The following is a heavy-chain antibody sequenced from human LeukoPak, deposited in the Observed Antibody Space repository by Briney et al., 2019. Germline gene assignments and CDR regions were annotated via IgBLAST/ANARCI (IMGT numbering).Heavy chain of an antibody. CDR1: GGSISSSSYY. CDR3: ARDLRYCSGGSCYSAWFDP. J-gene: IGHJ5*02. CDR2: IYYSGST. V-gene: IGHV4-39*07. D-gene: IGHD2-15*01. Sequence: SETLSLTCTVSGGSISSSSYYWVWIPQPPGKGLEWIGGIYYSGSTYYNPYLRGRITISVDTSRNQFSLKLSSVSAADRAVYYCARDLRYCSGGSCYSAWFDPWGQGTLVTVSS.